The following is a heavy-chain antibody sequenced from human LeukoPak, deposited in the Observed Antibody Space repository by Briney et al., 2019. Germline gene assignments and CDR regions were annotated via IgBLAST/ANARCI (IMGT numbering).Heavy chain of an antibody. CDR3: ARLRGNYFPDF. CDR1: GGSMSGYY. CDR2: IYYTGST. J-gene: IGHJ4*02. Sequence: KSSETLSLTCTVSGGSMSGYYWTWIRQPPGKGLEWIAYIYYTGSTNYNPSLESRVTISVDTSKSQFSLRLNSMATADTAVYYCARLRGNYFPDFWGQGTLVTVSS. D-gene: IGHD2/OR15-2a*01. V-gene: IGHV4-59*01.